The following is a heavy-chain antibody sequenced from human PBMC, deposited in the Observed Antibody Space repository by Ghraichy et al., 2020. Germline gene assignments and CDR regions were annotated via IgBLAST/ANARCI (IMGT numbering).Heavy chain of an antibody. J-gene: IGHJ5*02. CDR1: GFTFSSYT. D-gene: IGHD6-13*01. Sequence: GGSLRLSCAASGFTFSSYTMNWVRQAPGKGLEWVSTISGSSSYIYYPEPLKGRFTISRDNAKNSLYLQMNTLRAEDTAVYYCARDGYSSYNWFDPWGQGTLVTVSS. CDR3: ARDGYSSYNWFDP. V-gene: IGHV3-21*01. CDR2: ISGSSSYI.